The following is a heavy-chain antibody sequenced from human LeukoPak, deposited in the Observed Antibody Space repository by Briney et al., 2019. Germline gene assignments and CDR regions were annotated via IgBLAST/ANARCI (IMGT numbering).Heavy chain of an antibody. CDR3: ARVRYYYGSGSGHRPEAYFDY. Sequence: SVKVSCKASGGTFSSYAISWVRQAPGQGLEWMGGIIPIFGTANYAQKFQGRVTITTDESTSTAYTELSSLRSEDTAVYYCARVRYYYGSGSGHRPEAYFDYWGQGTLVTVSS. CDR1: GGTFSSYA. D-gene: IGHD3-10*01. J-gene: IGHJ4*02. V-gene: IGHV1-69*05. CDR2: IIPIFGTA.